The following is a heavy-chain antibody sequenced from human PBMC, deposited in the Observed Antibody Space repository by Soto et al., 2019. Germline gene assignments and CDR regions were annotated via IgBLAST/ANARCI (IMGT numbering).Heavy chain of an antibody. CDR1: GGSINSDY. CDR2: VYAAGGT. J-gene: IGHJ4*02. CDR3: AREGGWFGELSQEY. Sequence: SETLSLTXTVSGGSINSDYWSWIRQPAGKGLEWVGRVYAAGGTDYNPSLKSRVTMSVDTSKNQFSLKLSSVTAADTAVYFCAREGGWFGELSQEYWGQGTLVTVSS. D-gene: IGHD3-10*01. V-gene: IGHV4-4*07.